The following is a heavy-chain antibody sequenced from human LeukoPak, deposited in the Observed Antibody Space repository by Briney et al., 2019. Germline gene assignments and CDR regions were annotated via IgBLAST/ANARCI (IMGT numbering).Heavy chain of an antibody. V-gene: IGHV4-4*09. CDR3: ARHRGTYYYDSSGYLNSAFDY. Sequence: PSETLSLTCCVAGGSISSYYWSWMRQPPGKELEWIGYIYTSGSTNYNPSLKSRVTISVDTSKNQFSLKLSSVTAADTAVYYCARHRGTYYYDSSGYLNSAFDYWGQGTLVTVSS. J-gene: IGHJ4*02. CDR1: GGSISSYY. D-gene: IGHD3-22*01. CDR2: IYTSGST.